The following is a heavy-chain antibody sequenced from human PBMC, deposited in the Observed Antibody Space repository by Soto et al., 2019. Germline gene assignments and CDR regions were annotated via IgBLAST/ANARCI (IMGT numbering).Heavy chain of an antibody. CDR3: AREGAVAGTWNWFDP. J-gene: IGHJ5*02. D-gene: IGHD6-19*01. V-gene: IGHV3-48*01. CDR2: ISTSGATR. CDR1: GFTFSTDS. Sequence: PGGSLRLSCVASGFTFSTDSMNWVRQAPGKGLEWVAHISTSGATRYYADSVKGRFTVSRDNAKNSLYLLMNSLRAEDTAVYYCAREGAVAGTWNWFDPWGQGTLVTVSS.